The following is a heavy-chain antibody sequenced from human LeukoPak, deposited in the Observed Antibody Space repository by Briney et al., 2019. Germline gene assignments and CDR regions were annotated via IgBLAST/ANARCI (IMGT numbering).Heavy chain of an antibody. V-gene: IGHV1-46*01. CDR3: ARGNDWFDP. D-gene: IGHD4-11*01. J-gene: IGHJ5*02. Sequence: GASVTVSFMSSGYTFTIYYMHWVRQAPGQGMEGMGIINISGGGRSKEQKVQGRVRMTRETDTSTVYMDLSSLRSEDTAVYYCARGNDWFDPWGQGTLVTVSS. CDR2: INISGGGR. CDR1: GYTFTIYY.